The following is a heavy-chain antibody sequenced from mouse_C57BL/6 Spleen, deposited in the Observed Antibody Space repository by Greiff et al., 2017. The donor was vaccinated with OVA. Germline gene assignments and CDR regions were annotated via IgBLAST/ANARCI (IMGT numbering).Heavy chain of an antibody. V-gene: IGHV1-52*01. CDR2: IDPSDSET. CDR3: ARCGFGYSIHGYAMDY. D-gene: IGHD2-5*01. CDR1: GYTFTSYW. Sequence: QVQLQQPGAELVRPGSSVKLSCKASGYTFTSYWMHWVKQRPIQGLEWIGNIDPSDSETHYNQKFKDKATLTVDTSSSTAYMQLSSLTSEDSAGYYCARCGFGYSIHGYAMDYWGQEPSVTVSS. J-gene: IGHJ4*01.